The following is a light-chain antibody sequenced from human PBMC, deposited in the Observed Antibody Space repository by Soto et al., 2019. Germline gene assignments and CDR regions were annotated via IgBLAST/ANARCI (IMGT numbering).Light chain of an antibody. Sequence: QSALTQPPSASGSPGQSVTISCTRSSSDVGDYTYVSWYQQHPARAPKLIIYDVNQRPSGVPDRFSGCKSGNSASLTVSGLQAEDEADYYCSSYAGNNNYVFGTGTKVTVL. CDR2: DVN. CDR1: SSDVGDYTY. J-gene: IGLJ1*01. V-gene: IGLV2-8*01. CDR3: SSYAGNNNYV.